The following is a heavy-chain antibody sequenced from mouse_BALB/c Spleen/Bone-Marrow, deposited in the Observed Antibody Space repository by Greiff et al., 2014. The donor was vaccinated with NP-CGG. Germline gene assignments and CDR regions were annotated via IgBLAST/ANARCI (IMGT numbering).Heavy chain of an antibody. V-gene: IGHV1-69*02. CDR3: TRDDGSFAY. CDR2: IYPSDSYT. D-gene: IGHD2-3*01. Sequence: KQSGAELVRPGASVKLSCKASGYTFTSYWINWVKQRPGQGLEWIGNIYPSDSYTNYNQKFKDKATLTVDKSSSTAYMQLSSPTSEDSAVYYCTRDDGSFAYWGQGTLVTVSA. J-gene: IGHJ3*01. CDR1: GYTFTSYW.